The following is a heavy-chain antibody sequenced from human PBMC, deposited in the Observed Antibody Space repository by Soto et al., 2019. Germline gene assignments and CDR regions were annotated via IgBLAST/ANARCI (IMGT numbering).Heavy chain of an antibody. J-gene: IGHJ6*03. CDR2: INPNGGAT. Sequence: VQLAQSGAEEKKPGASVKVSCKTSGDSFNDYYIHWVRQAPGQGLEWMGWINPNGGATKYAQKFQGRVTVTRDTSIRTVYMELSSLRSDDTAVYYCARESGGATATLDYYYFYMDVWGKGTTVTVSS. D-gene: IGHD1-26*01. V-gene: IGHV1-2*02. CDR1: GDSFNDYY. CDR3: ARESGGATATLDYYYFYMDV.